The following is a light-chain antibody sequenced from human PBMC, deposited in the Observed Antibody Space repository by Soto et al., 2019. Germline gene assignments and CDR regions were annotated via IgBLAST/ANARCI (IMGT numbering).Light chain of an antibody. CDR1: SSDVGGYNY. Sequence: QSVLTQPASVSGSPGQSITISCTGTSSDVGGYNYVSWYQQHPGKAPKLMIYDVINRPSGVSNRFSGSKSGNTASLTISGLQAEDEADYYCSSYTSSIVVFGGGTKLTVL. CDR3: SSYTSSIVV. J-gene: IGLJ2*01. CDR2: DVI. V-gene: IGLV2-14*01.